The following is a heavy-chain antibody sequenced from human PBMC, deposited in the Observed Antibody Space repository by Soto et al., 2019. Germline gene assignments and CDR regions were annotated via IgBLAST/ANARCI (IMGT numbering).Heavy chain of an antibody. D-gene: IGHD3-9*01. CDR1: GFTFSSYA. CDR2: ISYDGSSK. V-gene: IGHV3-30-3*01. CDR3: ARVERAYDILAGFYSRAFDI. J-gene: IGHJ3*02. Sequence: QVQLVESGGGVVQPGRSLRLSCAASGFTFSSYAMHWVRQAPGKGLEWVAIISYDGSSKYYADSVKGRFTISRDNPNNPLYLQMNSLKTEDTAVYYCARVERAYDILAGFYSRAFDIWGQGTMVTVSS.